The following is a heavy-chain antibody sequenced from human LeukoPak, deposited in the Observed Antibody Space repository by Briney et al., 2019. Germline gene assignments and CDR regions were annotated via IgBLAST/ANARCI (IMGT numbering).Heavy chain of an antibody. CDR2: IYSSRGT. Sequence: PGGSLRLSCAASGFTVRSNYMSWVRQAPGKGLEWVSIIYSSRGTNYADSVKGRFTISRDNSKNTLYLQMNSLRAEDTATYYCATQWDGGAGAFDTWGQGTMVTVSS. J-gene: IGHJ3*02. CDR1: GFTVRSNY. D-gene: IGHD1-26*01. CDR3: ATQWDGGAGAFDT. V-gene: IGHV3-66*01.